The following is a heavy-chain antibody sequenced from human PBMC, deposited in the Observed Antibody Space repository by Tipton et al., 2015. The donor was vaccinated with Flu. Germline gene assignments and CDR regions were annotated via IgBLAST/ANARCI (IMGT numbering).Heavy chain of an antibody. CDR2: VYSTGST. D-gene: IGHD1-26*01. J-gene: IGHJ4*02. CDR3: ARWDQRQRRQGVDY. Sequence: TLSLTCTVSGGSISSSGYYWGWIRQPPGKGLEWIANVYSTGSTYYNPSLKSRLTISVDTSKSQFSLRLNSVTAADTAVYMCARWDQRQRRQGVDYWGQGILVTVSS. CDR1: GGSISSSGYY. V-gene: IGHV4-39*07.